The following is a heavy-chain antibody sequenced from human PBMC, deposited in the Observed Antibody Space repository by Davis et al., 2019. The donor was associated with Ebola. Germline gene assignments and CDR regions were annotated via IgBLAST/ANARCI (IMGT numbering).Heavy chain of an antibody. CDR3: ASRYTGSPYNWYDP. Sequence: SETLSLTCNVSGGSVSSSSYFWGWIRQPPGKAPEWIGNIYSTGRSYYNPSLKSRVTISVDTSTNQVSLRLNSVTAADTAMYYCASRYTGSPYNWYDPWGQGTLVSVSS. CDR1: GGSVSSSSYF. CDR2: IYSTGRS. V-gene: IGHV4-39*01. D-gene: IGHD1-26*01. J-gene: IGHJ5*02.